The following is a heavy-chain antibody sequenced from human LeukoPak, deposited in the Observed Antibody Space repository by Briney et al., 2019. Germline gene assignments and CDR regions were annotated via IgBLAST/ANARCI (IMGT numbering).Heavy chain of an antibody. V-gene: IGHV3-9*01. J-gene: IGHJ4*02. D-gene: IGHD3-22*01. Sequence: PGGSLRLSCAASGFTFDDYAMHWVRQAPGKGLEWVSGISWNSGSIGYADSVKGRFTISRDNAKNSLYLQMNSLRDEDTAVYYCARERPSYYYDSSGPFDYWGQGTLVTVSS. CDR3: ARERPSYYYDSSGPFDY. CDR1: GFTFDDYA. CDR2: ISWNSGSI.